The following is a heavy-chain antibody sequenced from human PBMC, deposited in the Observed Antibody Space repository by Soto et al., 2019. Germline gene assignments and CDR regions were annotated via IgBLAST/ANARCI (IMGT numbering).Heavy chain of an antibody. V-gene: IGHV3-21*01. J-gene: IGHJ3*01. CDR3: ARRRGPERDCSVGSCCSRRDGFDV. CDR2: ISSYSSSSAYI. Sequence: GGSLRLSCVASGFTFSTYTMNWVRQAPGKGLGWVSSISSYSSSSAYIYYADSVQGRFTISRDNAEKSLYLQMVSLRAEATAVYYCARRRGPERDCSVGSCCSRRDGFDVWGHGTRVTVSS. CDR1: GFTFSTYT. D-gene: IGHD2-15*01.